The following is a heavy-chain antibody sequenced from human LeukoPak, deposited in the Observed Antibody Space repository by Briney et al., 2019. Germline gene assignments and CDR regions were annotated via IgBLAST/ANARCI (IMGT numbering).Heavy chain of an antibody. CDR3: ARGLRIVVVPGTRLYYFDY. D-gene: IGHD2-2*01. CDR2: IYYSGST. Sequence: SETLSLTCTVSGGSISSGGYYWSWIRQHPGKGLEWIGYIYYSGSTYYNPSLKSRLIISVDTSKNQFSLRLSSVTAADTAVYYCARGLRIVVVPGTRLYYFDYWGQGTLVTVSS. CDR1: GGSISSGGYY. V-gene: IGHV4-31*03. J-gene: IGHJ4*02.